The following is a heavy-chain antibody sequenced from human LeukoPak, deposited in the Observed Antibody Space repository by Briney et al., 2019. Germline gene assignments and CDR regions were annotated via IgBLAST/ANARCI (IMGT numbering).Heavy chain of an antibody. CDR2: IYPGDSDT. CDR1: GYTFTSYW. J-gene: IGHJ4*02. D-gene: IGHD4-17*01. V-gene: IGHV5-51*01. CDR3: ARQSYGDYVGSDY. Sequence: GESLKISCKSSGYTFTSYWIGWVRQMPGKGLEWMGIIYPGDSDTRYSPSFQGQVTISADKSISTAYLQWSSLKVSDTAMYYCARQSYGDYVGSDYWGQGTLVTVSS.